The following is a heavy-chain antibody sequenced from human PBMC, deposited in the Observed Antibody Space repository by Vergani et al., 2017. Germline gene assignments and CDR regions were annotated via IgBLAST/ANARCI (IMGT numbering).Heavy chain of an antibody. D-gene: IGHD6-25*01. CDR3: ARVDTQVPATSHFYYMDV. J-gene: IGHJ6*03. CDR1: GESFSSFY. CDR2: INNDGHT. Sequence: QVQLQESGPGLVKPSETLSLTCAVFGESFSSFYWSWIRQPPGKGLEWIGEINNDGHTNYNPSLESRVTISVDTSQNQFSLKLRSVTAADTAVYYCARVDTQVPATSHFYYMDVWGKGTTVVVSS. V-gene: IGHV4-34*09.